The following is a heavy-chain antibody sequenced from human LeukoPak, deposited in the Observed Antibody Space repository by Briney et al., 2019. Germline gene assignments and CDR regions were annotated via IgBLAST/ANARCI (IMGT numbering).Heavy chain of an antibody. Sequence: SETLSLTCTVSGGSISSYYWSWIRQPPGKGLEWIGEINHSGSTNYNPSLKSRVTISVDTSKNQFSLKLSSVTAADTAVYYCAAEQTYGDYGSVHWGQGTLVTVSS. CDR2: INHSGST. CDR3: AAEQTYGDYGSVH. J-gene: IGHJ4*02. V-gene: IGHV4-34*01. CDR1: GGSISSYY. D-gene: IGHD4-17*01.